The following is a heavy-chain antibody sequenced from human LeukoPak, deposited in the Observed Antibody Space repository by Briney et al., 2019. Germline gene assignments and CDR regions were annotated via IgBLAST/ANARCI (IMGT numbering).Heavy chain of an antibody. CDR2: IYYRGTT. D-gene: IGHD3-22*01. CDR1: GASINGFY. Sequence: SETLSLTCIVSGASINGFYWSWIRQPPGKGLEWIGYIYYRGTTKYNPSLKSRVITSVDTSKNQFSLKLSSVTAADTAVYYCARYDSSDQYYDYWGQGTLVTVSA. J-gene: IGHJ4*02. V-gene: IGHV4-59*01. CDR3: ARYDSSDQYYDY.